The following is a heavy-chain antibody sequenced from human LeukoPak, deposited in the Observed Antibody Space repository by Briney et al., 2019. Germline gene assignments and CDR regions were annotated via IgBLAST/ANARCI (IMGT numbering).Heavy chain of an antibody. D-gene: IGHD5-18*01. V-gene: IGHV1-18*01. J-gene: IGHJ4*02. Sequence: GASVKVSCKASGYTFTSYDIIWVRQAPGQGLEWMGGISAYNGYTNYAEKVQGRVTMTTDTSTSTAYMELRSLRSDDTAVYYCARAGRGYDYFDYWGQGTLVTVSS. CDR1: GYTFTSYD. CDR2: ISAYNGYT. CDR3: ARAGRGYDYFDY.